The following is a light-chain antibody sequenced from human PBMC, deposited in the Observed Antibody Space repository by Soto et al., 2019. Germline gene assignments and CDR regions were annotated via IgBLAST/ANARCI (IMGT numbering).Light chain of an antibody. CDR2: QDN. V-gene: IGLV3-1*01. Sequence: SYELTQPPSVSVSPGQTAIITCSGDKLGNKYTCWYQQKPGQSPVLVIYQDNKRPSGIPERFSGSNSGSTATLTISGTQAMDEADYYCQAWDSRSYVVFGGGTKLTVL. J-gene: IGLJ3*02. CDR3: QAWDSRSYVV. CDR1: KLGNKY.